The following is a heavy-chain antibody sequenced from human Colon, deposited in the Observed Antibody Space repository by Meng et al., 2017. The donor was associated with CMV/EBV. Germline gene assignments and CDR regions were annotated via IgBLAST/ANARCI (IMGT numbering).Heavy chain of an antibody. J-gene: IGHJ6*02. V-gene: IGHV4-59*01. CDR1: GGSISSYY. Sequence: GSLRLSCTVSGGSISSYYWSWIRQPPGKGLEWMGHVYYSGSATYSPSLRSRVSISVDMSKNQFSLKVRSVTAADTAVYYCARDYYGMDVWGQGTTVTVSS. CDR2: VYYSGSA. CDR3: ARDYYGMDV.